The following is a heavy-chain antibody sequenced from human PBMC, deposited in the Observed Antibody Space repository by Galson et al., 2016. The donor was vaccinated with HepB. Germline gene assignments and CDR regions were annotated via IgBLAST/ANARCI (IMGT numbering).Heavy chain of an antibody. V-gene: IGHV1-69*02. Sequence: SVKVSCKASGDTFGGYTISWVRQAPGQGPEWLGRTSPTLGLVNYSQKFQGRLTVTADKSTNTVNMELSSLTSDDTAVYYCATARSGSGLSYWGQGTLVTVSS. CDR3: ATARSGSGLSY. J-gene: IGHJ4*02. CDR2: TSPTLGLV. D-gene: IGHD3-10*01. CDR1: GDTFGGYT.